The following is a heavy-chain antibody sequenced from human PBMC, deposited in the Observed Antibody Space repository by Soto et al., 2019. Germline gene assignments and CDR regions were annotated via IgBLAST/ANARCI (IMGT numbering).Heavy chain of an antibody. J-gene: IGHJ4*02. CDR2: INHSGST. Sequence: QVQLQQWGAGLLKPSETLSLTCAVYGGSFSGYYWSWIRQPPGKGLEWIGEINHSGSTNYNPSLKSRVTISVDTSKNQFSLKLSSVTAADTAVYYCATSVDGDYGVYWGQGTLVTVSS. V-gene: IGHV4-34*01. CDR3: ATSVDGDYGVY. CDR1: GGSFSGYY. D-gene: IGHD4-17*01.